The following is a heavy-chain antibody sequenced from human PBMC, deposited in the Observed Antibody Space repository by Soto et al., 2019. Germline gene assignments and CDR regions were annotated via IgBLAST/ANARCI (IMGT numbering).Heavy chain of an antibody. J-gene: IGHJ4*02. CDR3: ARDSDFLREGDYLDY. CDR1: GFTFRSYG. Sequence: QVQLVESGGGVVQPGRSLRLSCAASGFTFRSYGMHWVRQAPGKGLEWVAVIWYDGTNEFYADSVKGRFTISRDNAKNTLYLQMNSLRVEDKAVYYCARDSDFLREGDYLDYWGQGTLVIVSS. V-gene: IGHV3-33*01. D-gene: IGHD3-3*01. CDR2: IWYDGTNE.